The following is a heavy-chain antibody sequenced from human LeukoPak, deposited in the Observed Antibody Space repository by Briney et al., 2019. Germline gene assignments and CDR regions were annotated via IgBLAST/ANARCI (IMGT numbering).Heavy chain of an antibody. CDR1: GYTFTSYY. D-gene: IGHD3-16*01. Sequence: GASVKVSCKSSGYTFTSYYMHWVRQAPGQGLEWMGWMSPNSGKTGYAQRFQGRITMTSSTSIDTAYLELNTLTFEDTAIYYCTRGGFRRWSGGYFDYYYIDVWGSGTTVTISS. V-gene: IGHV1-8*02. CDR2: MSPNSGKT. J-gene: IGHJ6*03. CDR3: TRGGFRRWSGGYFDYYYIDV.